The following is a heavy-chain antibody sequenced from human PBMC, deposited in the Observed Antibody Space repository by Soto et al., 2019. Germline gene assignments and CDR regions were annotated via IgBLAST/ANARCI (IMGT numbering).Heavy chain of an antibody. CDR1: GGTFGSYA. CDR3: ARPYCGGDCYTYGMDV. V-gene: IGHV1-69*12. D-gene: IGHD2-21*02. J-gene: IGHJ6*02. CDR2: IIPIFGTA. Sequence: QVQLVQSGAEVKKPGSSVKVSCKASGGTFGSYAISWVRQAPGQGLEWMGGIIPIFGTANYAQKFQGRVTITADESTSTAYMELSSLRSEDTAVYYCARPYCGGDCYTYGMDVWGQGTTVTVSS.